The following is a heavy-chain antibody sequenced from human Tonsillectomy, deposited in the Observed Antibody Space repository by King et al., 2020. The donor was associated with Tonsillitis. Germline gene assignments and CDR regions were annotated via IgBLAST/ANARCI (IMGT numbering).Heavy chain of an antibody. V-gene: IGHV3-30*18. D-gene: IGHD4-17*01. J-gene: IGHJ4*02. CDR3: ANEGAETTLGGYFYY. Sequence: VQLVESGGGVVQPGRSLRLSCAASGFTFSNYGMHWVRHAPAKGLEWVAVISYDGSNKYYADFVKGRFTISRDNSKNTLYLQMNSLRTEDTAVYSCANEGAETTLGGYFYYWGQGALVTVSS. CDR2: ISYDGSNK. CDR1: GFTFSNYG.